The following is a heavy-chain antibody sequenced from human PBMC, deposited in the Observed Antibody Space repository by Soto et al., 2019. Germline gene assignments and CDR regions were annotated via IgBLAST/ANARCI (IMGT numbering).Heavy chain of an antibody. D-gene: IGHD6-13*01. Sequence: SLKISCEASGYSFTSYYIAWVRQMPGRGLEWMGVLYPGDSDARYSPSFQGHVTISADKSISTAYLQWISLKASDTAMYYCARPQGNSYSAMDVWGQGTTVTGS. CDR1: GYSFTSYY. CDR3: ARPQGNSYSAMDV. V-gene: IGHV5-51*01. CDR2: LYPGDSDA. J-gene: IGHJ6*02.